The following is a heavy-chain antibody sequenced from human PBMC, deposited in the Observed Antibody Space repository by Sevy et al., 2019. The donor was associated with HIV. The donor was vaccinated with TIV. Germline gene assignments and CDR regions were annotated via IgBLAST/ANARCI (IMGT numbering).Heavy chain of an antibody. D-gene: IGHD1-20*01. Sequence: GGSLRLSCAASGFIFGDYAMTWVRQVPGKGLEWVSGINWNGDTTDYADSVKGRFTISRDNAQNSLYLEMNSLRVEDTVFFYCPREVHPAITPRSYCDLWGRGTLVT. CDR3: PREVHPAITPRSYCDL. V-gene: IGHV3-20*04. CDR1: GFIFGDYA. J-gene: IGHJ2*01. CDR2: INWNGDTT.